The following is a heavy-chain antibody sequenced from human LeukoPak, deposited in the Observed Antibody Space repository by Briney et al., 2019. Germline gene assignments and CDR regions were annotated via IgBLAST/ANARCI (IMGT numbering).Heavy chain of an antibody. J-gene: IGHJ4*02. D-gene: IGHD4-17*01. V-gene: IGHV3-30*18. Sequence: GRSLRLSCAASGFTFSSYGMHWVRQAPGKGLEWVAVISYDGSNKYYADSVKGRFTISRDNSKNTLYLQMNSLRAEDTAVYYCAESSAGGRYGDYLGVDYWGQGTLVTVSS. CDR1: GFTFSSYG. CDR2: ISYDGSNK. CDR3: AESSAGGRYGDYLGVDY.